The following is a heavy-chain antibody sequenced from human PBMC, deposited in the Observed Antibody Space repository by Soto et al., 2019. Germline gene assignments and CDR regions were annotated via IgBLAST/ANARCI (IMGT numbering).Heavy chain of an antibody. D-gene: IGHD3-10*01. CDR3: ARGIYYGSGSYYRPGYYYYGMDV. Sequence: SETLSLTCAVYGASFSGYYWSWIRQPPRKGLEWIGEINHSGSTNYNPSLKSRVTISVDTSKNQFSLKLSCVTAADTAVYYCARGIYYGSGSYYRPGYYYYGMDVWGQGTTVT. V-gene: IGHV4-34*01. CDR2: INHSGST. J-gene: IGHJ6*02. CDR1: GASFSGYY.